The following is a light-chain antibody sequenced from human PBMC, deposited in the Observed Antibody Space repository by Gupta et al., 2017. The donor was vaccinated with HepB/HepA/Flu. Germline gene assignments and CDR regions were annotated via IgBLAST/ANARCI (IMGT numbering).Light chain of an antibody. J-gene: IGKJ1*01. V-gene: IGKV1-5*03. CDR1: QSISDW. CDR2: RAS. CDR3: QEVSGSSWT. Sequence: DIQMTQSPSTLSASVGDRVTITCRASQSISDWLAWYQQKPGKAPNLLIYRASTLESGVPSRFSGSGSGTEFTLTISSLQPDDFATYYCQEVSGSSWTFGLGTKVEIK.